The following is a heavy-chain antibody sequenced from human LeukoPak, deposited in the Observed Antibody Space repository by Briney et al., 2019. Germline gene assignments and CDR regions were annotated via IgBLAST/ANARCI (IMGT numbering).Heavy chain of an antibody. CDR3: ASRKLGNDY. D-gene: IGHD7-27*01. V-gene: IGHV4-34*01. Sequence: SETLSLTCAGYGGSFSGYYWSWIPQPPGKRLEWIGEINHSGSTNYNPSLKSRVTISADTSKNQFSLKLSSVTAADTAVYYCASRKLGNDYWGQGTLVTVSS. CDR2: INHSGST. CDR1: GGSFSGYY. J-gene: IGHJ4*02.